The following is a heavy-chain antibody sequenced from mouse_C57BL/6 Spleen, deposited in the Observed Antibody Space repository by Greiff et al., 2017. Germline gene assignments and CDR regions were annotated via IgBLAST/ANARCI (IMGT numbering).Heavy chain of an antibody. CDR3: AREGNLGRVYAMDY. J-gene: IGHJ4*01. CDR2: IYPGSGST. V-gene: IGHV1-55*01. D-gene: IGHD4-1*01. Sequence: QVHVQQPGAELVKPGASVTMSCKASGYTFTSYWITWVKQRPGQGLEWIGDIYPGSGSTNYNEKFKSKATLTVDTSSSTAYVQLSSLTSEDAAVYYCAREGNLGRVYAMDYWGQGTTVTVSS. CDR1: GYTFTSYW.